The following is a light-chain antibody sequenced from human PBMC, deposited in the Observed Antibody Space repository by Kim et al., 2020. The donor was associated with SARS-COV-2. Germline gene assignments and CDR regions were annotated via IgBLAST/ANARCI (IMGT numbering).Light chain of an antibody. Sequence: ALGQTVRSTCQGDGLRSYYASWYQQRPGQAPLLVIYAKINRPSGIPDRFSGSSSGNTASLTVTGAQAGDEADYYCNSRDSSGNHRLFGGGTQLTVL. J-gene: IGLJ2*01. CDR1: GLRSYY. CDR3: NSRDSSGNHRL. CDR2: AKI. V-gene: IGLV3-19*01.